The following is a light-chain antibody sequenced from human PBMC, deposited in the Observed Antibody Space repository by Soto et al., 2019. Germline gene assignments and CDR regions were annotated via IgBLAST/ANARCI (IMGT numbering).Light chain of an antibody. V-gene: IGLV2-14*03. Sequence: QSALTQPASVSGSPGQSITISCTGTSSDVGGYNYVSWYQHHPGKAPKLMIYDVSNRPSGVSNRFSGSKSGNTASLTISGLQAEDEADYYCSSYTSTTTLDLFGTGTKLTVL. CDR3: SSYTSTTTLDL. CDR1: SSDVGGYNY. J-gene: IGLJ1*01. CDR2: DVS.